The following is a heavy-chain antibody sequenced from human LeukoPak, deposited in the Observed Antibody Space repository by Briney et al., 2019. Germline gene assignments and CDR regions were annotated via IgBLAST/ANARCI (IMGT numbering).Heavy chain of an antibody. CDR3: ARGGGILTGYYLIGGLFDY. CDR2: IYYSGST. D-gene: IGHD3-9*01. CDR1: GGSISSYY. V-gene: IGHV4-59*01. Sequence: SETLSLTCTVSGGSISSYYWSWIRQPPGKGLEWIGYIYYSGSTNYNPSLKSRVTISVDTSKNQFSLKLSSVTAADTAVYYCARGGGILTGYYLIGGLFDYWGQGTLVTVSS. J-gene: IGHJ4*02.